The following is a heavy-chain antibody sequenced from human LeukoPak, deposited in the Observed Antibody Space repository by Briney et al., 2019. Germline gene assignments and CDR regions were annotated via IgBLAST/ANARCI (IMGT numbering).Heavy chain of an antibody. J-gene: IGHJ6*02. CDR1: GFTFSDYA. CDR3: AKEAITMIVAHYGMDV. D-gene: IGHD3-22*01. Sequence: PGGSLRLSCAASGFTFSDYALGWVRQAPGRGLEWVATLSGSGAGTYYSDSVQGRFTISRDNSKNTLYLQMNSLRAEDTAVYYCAKEAITMIVAHYGMDVWGQGTTVTVSS. CDR2: LSGSGAGT. V-gene: IGHV3-23*01.